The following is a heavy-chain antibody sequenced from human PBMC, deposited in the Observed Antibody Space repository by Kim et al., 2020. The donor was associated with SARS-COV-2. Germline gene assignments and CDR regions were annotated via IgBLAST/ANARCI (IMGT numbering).Heavy chain of an antibody. V-gene: IGHV4-34*01. CDR3: ARTPGIYLYWYFDL. D-gene: IGHD3-10*01. CDR1: GGSFSGYY. J-gene: IGHJ2*01. CDR2: INHSGST. Sequence: SETLSLTCAVYGGSFSGYYWSWIRQPPGKGLEWIGEINHSGSTNYNPSLKSRVTISVDTSKNQFSLKLSSVTAAGTAVYYCARTPGIYLYWYFDLWGRGTLVTVSS.